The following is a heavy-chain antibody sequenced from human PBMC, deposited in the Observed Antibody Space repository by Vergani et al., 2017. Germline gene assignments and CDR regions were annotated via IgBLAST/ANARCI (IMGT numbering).Heavy chain of an antibody. D-gene: IGHD4-17*01. CDR2: ISWDGGST. J-gene: IGHJ4*02. V-gene: IGHV3-43*01. Sequence: EVQLVESGGVVVQPGGSLRLSCAASGFTFDDYTMHWVRQAPGKGLEWVSLISWDGGSTYYADSVKGRFTISRDNSKNTLYLQMNSLRAEDTAVYYCATAGYGDRSGYWGQGTLVTVSS. CDR1: GFTFDDYT. CDR3: ATAGYGDRSGY.